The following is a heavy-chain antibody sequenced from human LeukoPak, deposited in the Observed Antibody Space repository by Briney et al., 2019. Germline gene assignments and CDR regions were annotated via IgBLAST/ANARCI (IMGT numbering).Heavy chain of an antibody. V-gene: IGHV4-59*08. J-gene: IGHJ4*02. D-gene: IGHD3-22*01. Sequence: PSETLSLTCTVSGGSISTYYWSWVRQPPGKGLEWIGYVYFRGTTNYNPSLKSRVTISVDTSKNQFSLKLSSVTAAGTAVYYCARSPDSSGYYYYFDYWGQGTLVTVSS. CDR3: ARSPDSSGYYYYFDY. CDR2: VYFRGTT. CDR1: GGSISTYY.